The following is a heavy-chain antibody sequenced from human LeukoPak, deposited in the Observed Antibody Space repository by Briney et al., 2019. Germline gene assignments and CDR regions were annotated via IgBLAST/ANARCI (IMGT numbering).Heavy chain of an antibody. D-gene: IGHD5-18*01. J-gene: IGHJ4*02. CDR3: ARGGLDTSRGGYFDY. CDR1: GGSFRGYF. V-gene: IGHV4-34*01. CDR2: ISHSGTT. Sequence: SETLSLTCAVYGGSFRGYFWSWIRPPPGKGLEWIGEISHSGTTNYNASLKSRVAISVDTSKNQFSLKVTSVTTADTAVYYCARGGLDTSRGGYFDYWGQGTLVTVSS.